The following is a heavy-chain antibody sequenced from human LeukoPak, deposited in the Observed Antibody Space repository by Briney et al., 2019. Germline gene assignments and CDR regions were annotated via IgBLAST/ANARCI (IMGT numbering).Heavy chain of an antibody. V-gene: IGHV3-23*01. CDR1: GFTLSTYA. CDR2: TSSSDAGT. D-gene: IGHD2-15*01. Sequence: GGSLRLSCAASGFTLSTYAMSWVRQTPGKGLEWVAATSSSDAGTYHADSVRGRFTISRDNSKNTLYLQMNSLRAEDTAIFYCAKDRLRYCSGGGCYSPVDYWGQGTLVTVSS. J-gene: IGHJ4*02. CDR3: AKDRLRYCSGGGCYSPVDY.